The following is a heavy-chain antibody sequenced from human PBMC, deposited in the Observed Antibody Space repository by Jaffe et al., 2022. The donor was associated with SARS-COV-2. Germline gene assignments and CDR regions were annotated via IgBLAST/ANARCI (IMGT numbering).Heavy chain of an antibody. CDR1: GGSISNSNW. D-gene: IGHD2-2*02. J-gene: IGHJ6*02. V-gene: IGHV4-4*02. CDR2: IYYRGNT. Sequence: QVQLQESGPGLVKPSGTLSLTCAVSGGSISNSNWWSWVRQPPGKGLEWIGEIYYRGNTNYNPSLKSRVTISVDKSKNQFSLKLSAVTAADTAVYYCARMMNIVVVPAAIQPGGYSYVRPDGMDVWGQGTTVIVSS. CDR3: ARMMNIVVVPAAIQPGGYSYVRPDGMDV.